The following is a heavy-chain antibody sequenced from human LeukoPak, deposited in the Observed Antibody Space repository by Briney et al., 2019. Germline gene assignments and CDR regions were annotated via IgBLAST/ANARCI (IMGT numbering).Heavy chain of an antibody. CDR2: LWYDGNNR. D-gene: IGHD6-13*01. Sequence: PGGTLRLSCAASGFTFSSYDMHWVRRAPGKGLEWVAVLWYDGNNRYYADSVKGRFTISRDNSKNTLYLQMNSLRAEDTAVYYCARESAAGTCDYWGQGTLVTVSS. CDR3: ARESAAGTCDY. CDR1: GFTFSSYD. V-gene: IGHV3-33*01. J-gene: IGHJ4*02.